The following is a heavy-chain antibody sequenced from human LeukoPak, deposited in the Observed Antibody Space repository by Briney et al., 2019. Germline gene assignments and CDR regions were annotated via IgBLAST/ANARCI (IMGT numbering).Heavy chain of an antibody. D-gene: IGHD3-10*01. CDR1: GFTFSNFG. CDR2: IRFDGTSE. V-gene: IGHV3-30*02. CDR3: ARDLMGAPHGSGSYYNDY. J-gene: IGHJ4*02. Sequence: PGGSLRLSCAASGFTFSNFGMHWVRQAPGKGLEWVAFIRFDGTSEFYADSVKARFTISRDNAKNSLYLQMNSLRAEDTAVYYCARDLMGAPHGSGSYYNDYWGQGTLVTVSS.